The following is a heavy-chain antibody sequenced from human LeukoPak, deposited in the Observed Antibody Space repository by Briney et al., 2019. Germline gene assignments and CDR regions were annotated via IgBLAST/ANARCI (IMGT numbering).Heavy chain of an antibody. CDR2: IRSSSSYI. D-gene: IGHD5-18*01. Sequence: PGGSLRLSCAASGFTSSSYSMNWVRQAPGKGLEWVSSIRSSSSYIYYADSVKGRFTISRDNAKNSLYLQMNSLRAEDTALYHCARGIQLWSLSDWGQGTLVTVSS. CDR1: GFTSSSYS. CDR3: ARGIQLWSLSD. V-gene: IGHV3-21*04. J-gene: IGHJ4*02.